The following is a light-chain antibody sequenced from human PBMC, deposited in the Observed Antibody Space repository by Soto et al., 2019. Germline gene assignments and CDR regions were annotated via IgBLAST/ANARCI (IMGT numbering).Light chain of an antibody. CDR3: QQYGSSPLT. Sequence: EIVLTQSPGTLSLSPGERATLSCRASQSVSSSYLAWYQQKPGQAPRLLIYGASSRATGIPDRFSGSGSGPDFTPTISRLEPEDFAVYYCQQYGSSPLTFGQGTKVEIK. V-gene: IGKV3-20*01. CDR1: QSVSSSY. J-gene: IGKJ1*01. CDR2: GAS.